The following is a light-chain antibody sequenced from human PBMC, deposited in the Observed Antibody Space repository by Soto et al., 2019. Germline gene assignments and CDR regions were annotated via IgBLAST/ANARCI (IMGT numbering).Light chain of an antibody. CDR3: QQYGSSCT. Sequence: QSPTTLSLSPGERATLSSRDSQSVGSSLACYQKQPGQAPRLLIYGASNRATGIPDRFSGNGSGTDFTLTISRLEPEDSAVYYCQQYGSSCTFGQGTKVDI. J-gene: IGKJ1*01. V-gene: IGKV3-20*01. CDR2: GAS. CDR1: QSVGSS.